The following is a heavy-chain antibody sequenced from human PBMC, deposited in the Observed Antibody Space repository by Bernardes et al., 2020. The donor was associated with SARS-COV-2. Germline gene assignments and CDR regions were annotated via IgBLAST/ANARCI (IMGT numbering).Heavy chain of an antibody. CDR1: GGTFSSYA. CDR2: IIPIFGTA. J-gene: IGHJ3*02. D-gene: IGHD5-18*01. V-gene: IGHV1-69*13. Sequence: SVKFSCKASGGTFSSYAISWVRQAPGQGLEWMGGIIPIFGTANYAQKFQGRVTITADESTSTAYMELSSLRSEDTAVYYCARGGWIQLWLRGAFDIWGQGTMVTVYS. CDR3: ARGGWIQLWLRGAFDI.